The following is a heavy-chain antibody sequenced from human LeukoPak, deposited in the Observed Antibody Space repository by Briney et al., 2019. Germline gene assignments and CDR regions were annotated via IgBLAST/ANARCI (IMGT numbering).Heavy chain of an antibody. V-gene: IGHV4-4*09. J-gene: IGHJ4*02. Sequence: AETLSLTCTLSGGSTSTYYWSGFPHPPGKGLEWVGHIHNSGRTIYIPALKCRLTISSDLSKDQFSLTLASVTAADRAVYFGASGSGWVTPGWGPGILVTVS. CDR1: GGSTSTYY. CDR2: IHNSGRT. D-gene: IGHD1-1*01. CDR3: ASGSGWVTPG.